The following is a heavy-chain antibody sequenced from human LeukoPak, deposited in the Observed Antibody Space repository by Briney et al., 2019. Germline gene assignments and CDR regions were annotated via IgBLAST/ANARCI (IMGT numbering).Heavy chain of an antibody. D-gene: IGHD3-22*01. CDR3: GRHRSSGYYDY. V-gene: IGHV5-51*01. CDR2: ISPGDSDT. CDR1: GYSLTSNW. Sequence: GESLKISCEASGYSLTSNWIAWVRQMPGKGLEWMGIISPGDSDTRYSPSFQGQVTISADKSISTAYLQWSSLKASDTAMYYCGRHRSSGYYDYWGQGTLVTVSS. J-gene: IGHJ4*02.